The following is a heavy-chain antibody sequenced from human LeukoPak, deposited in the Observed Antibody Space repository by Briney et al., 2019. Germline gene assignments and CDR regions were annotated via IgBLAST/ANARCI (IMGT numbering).Heavy chain of an antibody. CDR1: GFTFSSYA. CDR2: ISGSGGST. D-gene: IGHD3-9*01. V-gene: IGHV3-23*01. J-gene: IGHJ6*03. CDR3: TTDLEGTRIAGWYYYYHMDV. Sequence: PGGSLRLSCAASGFTFSSYAMSWVRQAPGKGLEWVSAISGSGGSTYYADSVKGRFTISRDNSKNTLYLQMNSLKTEDTAVYYCTTDLEGTRIAGWYYYYHMDVWGKGTTVTVSS.